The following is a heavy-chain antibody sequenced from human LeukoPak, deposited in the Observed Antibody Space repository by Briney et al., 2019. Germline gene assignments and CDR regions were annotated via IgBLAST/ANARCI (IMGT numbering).Heavy chain of an antibody. CDR2: ISGSGGST. V-gene: IGHV3-23*01. CDR1: GFTFSSYA. J-gene: IGHJ4*02. Sequence: PGGSLRLSCAASGFTFSSYAMSWVRQAPGKGLEWVSAISGSGGSTYYADSVKGRFTISRDNSKNTLYLQMNSLRAEDTAVYYXXXXXXXSYSEYFDYWGQGTLVTVSS. D-gene: IGHD1-26*01. CDR3: XXXXXXSYSEYFDY.